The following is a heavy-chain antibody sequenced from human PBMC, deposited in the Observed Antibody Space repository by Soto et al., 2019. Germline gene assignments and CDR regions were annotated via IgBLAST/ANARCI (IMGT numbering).Heavy chain of an antibody. J-gene: IGHJ4*02. V-gene: IGHV4-34*01. CDR1: GGSFSGYY. CDR2: INHSGST. D-gene: IGHD4-17*01. CDR3: VSCAYGDYPRY. Sequence: PSETLSLTCAAYGGSFSGYYWSWIRQPPGKGLEWVGEINHSGSTNYNPSLKSRLTILLDTSKNQSSLKLSSVTAADTALDYYVSCAYGDYPRYWGQGTPVTVS.